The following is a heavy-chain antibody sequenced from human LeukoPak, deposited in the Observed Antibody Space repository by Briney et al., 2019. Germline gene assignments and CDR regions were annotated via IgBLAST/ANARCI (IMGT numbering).Heavy chain of an antibody. Sequence: QTGGSLRLSCAASGFTFSSYEMNWVRQAPGKGLEWVSYISSSGSTIYYADSVKGRFTISRDNAKNSLYLQMNSLRAEDTAVYYCARVLVSWDSSGWFDYWGQGTLVTVSS. CDR3: ARVLVSWDSSGWFDY. J-gene: IGHJ4*02. CDR1: GFTFSSYE. D-gene: IGHD6-19*01. V-gene: IGHV3-48*03. CDR2: ISSSGSTI.